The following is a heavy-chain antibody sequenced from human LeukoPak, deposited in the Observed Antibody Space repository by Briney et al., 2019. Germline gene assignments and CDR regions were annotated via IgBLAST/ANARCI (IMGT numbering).Heavy chain of an antibody. CDR3: TSTKDYDFWSGYCLDH. CDR2: IRSKANSYAT. CDR1: GVTFSGSA. V-gene: IGHV3-73*01. D-gene: IGHD3-3*01. J-gene: IGHJ5*02. Sequence: GGSLRLSCAASGVTFSGSAMHCVRQASGKGLEWVGRIRSKANSYATAYAASVKGRFTISRDDSKNTAYLQMNSLKTEDTAVYYCTSTKDYDFWSGYCLDHWGQGTLVTVSS.